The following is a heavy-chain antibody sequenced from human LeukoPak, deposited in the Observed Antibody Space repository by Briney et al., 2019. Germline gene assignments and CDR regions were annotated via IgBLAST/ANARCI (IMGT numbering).Heavy chain of an antibody. Sequence: PGGSLRLSCAASGFIFSNYWMSWVRQAPGKGLEWVANIKEDGSEKHYVDSAKGRFTISRDNAKNSLYLQINSLRAEDTAVYYCARPGQRDAFDIWGQGTMVTVSS. CDR2: IKEDGSEK. D-gene: IGHD1-1*01. CDR3: ARPGQRDAFDI. J-gene: IGHJ3*02. V-gene: IGHV3-7*01. CDR1: GFIFSNYW.